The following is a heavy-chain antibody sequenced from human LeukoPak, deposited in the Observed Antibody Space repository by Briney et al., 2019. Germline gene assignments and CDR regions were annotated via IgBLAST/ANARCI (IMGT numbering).Heavy chain of an antibody. V-gene: IGHV1-2*02. J-gene: IGHJ4*02. CDR2: INPNSGGT. CDR1: GGTLNTHI. Sequence: ASVKVSCKASGGTLNTHIFTWVRQAPGRGLEWMGWINPNSGGTNYAQKFQGRVTMTRDTSISTAYMELSRLRSDDTAVYYCARGNGGQWYFDYWGQGTLVTVSS. CDR3: ARGNGGQWYFDY. D-gene: IGHD6-19*01.